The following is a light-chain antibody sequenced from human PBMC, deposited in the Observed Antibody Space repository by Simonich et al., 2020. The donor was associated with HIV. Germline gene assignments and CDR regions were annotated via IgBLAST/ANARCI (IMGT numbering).Light chain of an antibody. CDR3: MQGTLWWT. V-gene: IGKV2-30*02. CDR2: KVS. Sequence: DIVMTQSPLSLPVTLGQPASISCRSSQSLVHSDGNTYLNWYHQRPGQSPRRLIYKVSNRDSGAPNRFSGSGSDTDFTLKISRVEAEDVGIYYCMQGTLWWTFGQGTKVEIK. J-gene: IGKJ1*01. CDR1: QSLVHSDGNTY.